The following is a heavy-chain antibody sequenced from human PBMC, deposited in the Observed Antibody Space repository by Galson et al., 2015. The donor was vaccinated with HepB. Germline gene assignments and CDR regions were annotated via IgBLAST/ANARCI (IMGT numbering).Heavy chain of an antibody. J-gene: IGHJ4*02. CDR3: ARDGGGSGWRIDY. Sequence: SVKVSCKASGGTFSSYTISWVRQAPGQGLEWMGRIIPILGIANYAQKFQGRVTITADKSTSTAYMELSSLRSEDTAVYYCARDGGGSGWRIDYWGQGTLVTVSS. CDR2: IIPILGIA. D-gene: IGHD6-19*01. V-gene: IGHV1-69*04. CDR1: GGTFSSYT.